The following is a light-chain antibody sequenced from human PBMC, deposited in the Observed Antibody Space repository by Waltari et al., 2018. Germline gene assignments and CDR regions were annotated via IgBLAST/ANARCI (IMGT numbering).Light chain of an antibody. J-gene: IGLJ1*01. V-gene: IGLV2-14*03. CDR2: DVS. Sequence: QSALTQPASVSGSPGQSITISCTGTSSDVGGYDYSSWYQHHPGQPPQLLIFDVSYRPSGVSTRFSGSKSGNTASLTISGLQAEDEADYSCSSYTSTSTLVFGSGTKVTVL. CDR1: SSDVGGYDY. CDR3: SSYTSTSTLV.